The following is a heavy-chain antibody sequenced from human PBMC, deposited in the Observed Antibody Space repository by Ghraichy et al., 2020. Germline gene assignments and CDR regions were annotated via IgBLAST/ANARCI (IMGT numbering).Heavy chain of an antibody. CDR3: TKDDDRDDDGAFDM. J-gene: IGHJ3*02. CDR2: ISWNSGSI. Sequence: GGSLRLSCAASGFTFENYGMHWVRQAPGKGLEWVSGISWNSGSIQYADSRDNADNSLYLQMNSLRPDDTAFYYCTKDDDRDDDGAFDMWGQGTMVTVSS. D-gene: IGHD1-1*01. V-gene: IGHV3-9*01. CDR1: GFTFENYG.